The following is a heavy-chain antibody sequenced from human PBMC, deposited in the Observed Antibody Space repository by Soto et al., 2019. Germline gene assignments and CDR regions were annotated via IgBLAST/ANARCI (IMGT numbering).Heavy chain of an antibody. CDR2: IIPIIGNT. CDR1: GGTFSSYA. J-gene: IGHJ4*02. D-gene: IGHD3-16*01. V-gene: IGHV1-69*10. CDR3: ARGLNVYYFDC. Sequence: SVKVSCKASGGTFSSYAISWVRQAPGQGLEWMGGIIPIIGNTNIPQKFQGRVTITRDTSTSTAYMELSSLRSEDTAVYYCARGLNVYYFDCWGQGTLVTVSS.